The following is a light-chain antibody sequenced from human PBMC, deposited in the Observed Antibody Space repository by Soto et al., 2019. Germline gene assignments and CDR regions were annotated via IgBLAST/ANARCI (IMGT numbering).Light chain of an antibody. CDR3: QQRSNWT. V-gene: IGKV3-11*01. J-gene: IGKJ4*01. CDR1: QSVSSY. CDR2: DAS. Sequence: EIVLTQSPATLSLSPGERATLSCRASQSVSSYLAWYQQKTGQAPRLLIYDASNRATGIPARFSGSGSGTDFTLTISRLETEDFAVYYCQQRSNWTFGGGTKVEIK.